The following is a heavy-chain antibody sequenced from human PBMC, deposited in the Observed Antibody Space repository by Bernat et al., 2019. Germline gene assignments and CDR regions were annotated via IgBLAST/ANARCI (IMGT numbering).Heavy chain of an antibody. CDR2: ISYDGSNK. CDR3: AKEGDILHYYFDY. D-gene: IGHD3-9*01. CDR1: GFTFSSYG. Sequence: QVQLVESGGGVVQPGRSLRLSCAASGFTFSSYGMHWVRQAPGKGLEWVAVISYDGSNKYYADSVKGRFTISRDNSKNTLYLQMNSLRAEDTAVYYCAKEGDILHYYFDYWGQGTLVTVSS. V-gene: IGHV3-30*18. J-gene: IGHJ4*02.